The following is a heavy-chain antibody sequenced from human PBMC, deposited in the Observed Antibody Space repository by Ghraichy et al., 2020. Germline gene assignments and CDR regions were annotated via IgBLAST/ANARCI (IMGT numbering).Heavy chain of an antibody. J-gene: IGHJ6*02. D-gene: IGHD2-15*01. CDR2: ISYDGSNK. V-gene: IGHV3-30*18. CDR1: GFTFSNYA. Sequence: GGSLRLSCAASGFTFSNYAIHWVRQAQGKGLEWVSVISYDGSNKYYADSVKGRFTISRDNSKNTLSLQMNSLRAEDTALYYCAKHGAREVVIARYGMDVWGQGTTVTVSS. CDR3: AKHGAREVVIARYGMDV.